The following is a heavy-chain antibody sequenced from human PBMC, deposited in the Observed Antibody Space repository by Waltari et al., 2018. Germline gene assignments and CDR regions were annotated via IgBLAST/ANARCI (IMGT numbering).Heavy chain of an antibody. CDR1: GGSISSSSYH. CDR3: VRRANKPGGWFDP. V-gene: IGHV4-39*07. CDR2: IDYSGST. Sequence: QLQLQESGPGLVKPSETLSLTCSVSGGSISSSSYHWGWIRQSPGQGLEWIGTIDYSGSTYYNPSLKSRVTISVDTSKNQFSLELRPVTAADTAVYYCVRRANKPGGWFDPWGQGTLVAVSS. D-gene: IGHD2-8*01. J-gene: IGHJ5*02.